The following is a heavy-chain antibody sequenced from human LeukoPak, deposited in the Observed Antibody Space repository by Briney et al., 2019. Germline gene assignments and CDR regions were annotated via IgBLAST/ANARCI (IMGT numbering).Heavy chain of an antibody. CDR2: INPNSGGT. D-gene: IGHD3-10*01. CDR1: GYTFTGYY. Sequence: GASVKVSCKASGYTFTGYYMHWVRQAPGQGLEWMGWINPNSGGTNYAQKFQGRVTMTRDTSISTAYMELSRLRSDDTAVYYCARDTLYYYGSGSPPTGPGYWGQGTLVTVSS. CDR3: ARDTLYYYGSGSPPTGPGY. V-gene: IGHV1-2*02. J-gene: IGHJ4*02.